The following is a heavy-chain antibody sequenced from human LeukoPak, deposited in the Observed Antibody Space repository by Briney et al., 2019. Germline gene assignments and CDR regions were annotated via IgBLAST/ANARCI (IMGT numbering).Heavy chain of an antibody. D-gene: IGHD2-21*02. CDR2: IYYSGST. J-gene: IGHJ4*02. CDR3: ARDRPFTCGGDCYGVGY. V-gene: IGHV4-39*07. Sequence: SETLSLTCTVSGGSTSSSSYYWGWIRQPPGKGLEWIGSIYYSGSTYYNPSLKSRVTISVDTSKNQFSLKLSSVTAADTAVYYCARDRPFTCGGDCYGVGYWGQGILVTVSS. CDR1: GGSTSSSSYY.